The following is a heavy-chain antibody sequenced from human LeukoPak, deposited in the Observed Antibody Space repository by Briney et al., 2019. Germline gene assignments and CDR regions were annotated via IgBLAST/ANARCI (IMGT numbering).Heavy chain of an antibody. J-gene: IGHJ4*02. V-gene: IGHV3-48*01. CDR1: GFTLSSYS. CDR2: ITIDLTII. Sequence: PGGSLRLSCAASGFTLSSYSMNWVRQAPGEGLEWISHITIDLTIIDYADSVKGRFTISRDKAKNSLYLQMNSLRAEDTAVYYCVRDKDWAFDYWGQGTLITVSS. D-gene: IGHD3-9*01. CDR3: VRDKDWAFDY.